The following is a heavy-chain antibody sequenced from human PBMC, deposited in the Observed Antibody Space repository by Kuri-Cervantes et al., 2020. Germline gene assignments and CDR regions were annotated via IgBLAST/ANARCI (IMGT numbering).Heavy chain of an antibody. J-gene: IGHJ4*02. Sequence: GESLKISCAASGFTFSDYWMSWVRQAPGKGLVWVSRINSDGSSTSYADSVKGRFTISRDNAKNTLYLQMNSLRAEDTAVYYCAKATYCGGDCYSNYFDYWGQGTLVTVSS. CDR3: AKATYCGGDCYSNYFDY. D-gene: IGHD2-21*02. CDR1: GFTFSDYW. V-gene: IGHV3-74*01. CDR2: INSDGSST.